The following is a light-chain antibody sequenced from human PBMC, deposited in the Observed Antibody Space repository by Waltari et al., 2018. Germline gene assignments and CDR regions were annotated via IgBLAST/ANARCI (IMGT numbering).Light chain of an antibody. CDR3: QQYYSYLFT. V-gene: IGKV1-8*01. CDR2: AAS. Sequence: AIRMTQSPSSLSASTGDRVTITCRASQGISSYLAWYQQKPGKAPKLLIYAASTLQLGVPSRFSGSGSGTDFTLTISCLQSEDFATYYCQQYYSYLFTFGPGTKVDIK. J-gene: IGKJ3*01. CDR1: QGISSY.